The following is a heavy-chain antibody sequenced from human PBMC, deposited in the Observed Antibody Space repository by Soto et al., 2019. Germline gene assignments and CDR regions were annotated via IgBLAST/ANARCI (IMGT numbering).Heavy chain of an antibody. CDR3: ARGLGRAARLLGGRPFDY. CDR2: INHSGST. J-gene: IGHJ4*02. D-gene: IGHD6-6*01. V-gene: IGHV4-34*01. CDR1: GGSFSGYY. Sequence: QVQLQQWGAGLLKPSETLSLTCAVYGGSFSGYYWSWIRQPPGKGLEWIGEINHSGSTNYNPSLKSRVTISVDTSKNQFSLKLSSVTAADTAVYYCARGLGRAARLLGGRPFDYWGQGTLVTVSS.